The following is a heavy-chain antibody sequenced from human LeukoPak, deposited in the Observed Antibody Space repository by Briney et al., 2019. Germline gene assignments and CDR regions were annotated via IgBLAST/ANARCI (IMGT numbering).Heavy chain of an antibody. CDR2: IKQDGSEK. D-gene: IGHD3-10*01. V-gene: IGHV3-7*01. Sequence: GGSLRLSCAASGFTFSSYWMSWVRQAPGKGLEWVANIKQDGSEKYYVDSVKGRFTISRDNAKNSLYLQMNSLRAEDTVVYYCARSLRRSGSYFYYWGQGTLVTVSS. CDR3: ARSLRRSGSYFYY. J-gene: IGHJ4*02. CDR1: GFTFSSYW.